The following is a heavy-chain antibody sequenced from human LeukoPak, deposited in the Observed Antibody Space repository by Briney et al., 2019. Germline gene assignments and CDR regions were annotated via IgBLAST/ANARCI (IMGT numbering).Heavy chain of an antibody. D-gene: IGHD3-10*01. CDR2: IYPGDSDT. CDR1: GYSFTSYW. Sequence: RGESLKISCKGSGYSFTSYWIGWVRQMPGKGLEWIGIIYPGDSDTRYSPSFQGQVTISADKSISTAYLQWSSLKASDTAMYYCARVPRRGYYYGSGSYYYFDYWGQGTLVTVSS. CDR3: ARVPRRGYYYGSGSYYYFDY. V-gene: IGHV5-51*01. J-gene: IGHJ4*02.